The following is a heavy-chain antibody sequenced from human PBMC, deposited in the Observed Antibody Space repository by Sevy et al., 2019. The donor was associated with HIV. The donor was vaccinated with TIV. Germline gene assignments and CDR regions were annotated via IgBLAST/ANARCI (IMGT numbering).Heavy chain of an antibody. CDR3: SFGGNGHDAFDI. CDR1: GFTFGDYA. CDR2: IRSKAYGGTT. D-gene: IGHD2-15*01. Sequence: GGSLRLSCTASGFTFGDYAMSWFRQAPGKGLEWVGFIRSKAYGGTTEYAASVKGRFTISRDDSKSIAYLQMNSLKTEDTAVYYCSFGGNGHDAFDIWGQGTMVTVSS. V-gene: IGHV3-49*03. J-gene: IGHJ3*02.